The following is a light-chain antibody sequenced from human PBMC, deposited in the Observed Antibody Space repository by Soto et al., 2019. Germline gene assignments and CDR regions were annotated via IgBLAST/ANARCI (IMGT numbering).Light chain of an antibody. CDR3: QQYNNWPIT. CDR2: GAP. J-gene: IGKJ5*01. Sequence: VMTKSPATLAVSPVERATLSCLASETVATNLAWYKQKPGQDPRLLISGAPTRATGIPARFSGSGSGKEFTLTISSMQSEDFEVYYCQQYNNWPITGGQGTQREIK. V-gene: IGKV3-15*01. CDR1: ETVATN.